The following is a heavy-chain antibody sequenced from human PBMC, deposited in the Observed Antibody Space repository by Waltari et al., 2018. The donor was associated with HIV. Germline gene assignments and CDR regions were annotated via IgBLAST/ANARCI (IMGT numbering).Heavy chain of an antibody. J-gene: IGHJ6*02. D-gene: IGHD5-18*01. Sequence: QVQLQQWGAGLLKPSETLSLTCAVYGGSFSGYYWSWIRQPPGKGLEWIGEINHSGSTNYNPSLKSRVTISVDTSKNQFSLKLSSVTAADTAVYYCARTERGYSYGPRRYGMDVWGQGTTVTVSS. V-gene: IGHV4-34*01. CDR3: ARTERGYSYGPRRYGMDV. CDR2: INHSGST. CDR1: GGSFSGYY.